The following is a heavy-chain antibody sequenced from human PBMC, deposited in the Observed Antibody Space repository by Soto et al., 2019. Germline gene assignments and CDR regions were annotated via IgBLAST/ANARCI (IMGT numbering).Heavy chain of an antibody. CDR2: IKQDGSEK. D-gene: IGHD5-18*01. Sequence: EVHLVESGGGLVQPGGSLRLSCAASGFTFSSYWMSWVRQAPGKGLEWVANIKQDGSEKYYVDSVKGRFTISRDNAKNSLYLQMNSLRAEDTAVYYCARRYSYGPYWYFDLWGRGTLVTVSS. J-gene: IGHJ2*01. V-gene: IGHV3-7*03. CDR1: GFTFSSYW. CDR3: ARRYSYGPYWYFDL.